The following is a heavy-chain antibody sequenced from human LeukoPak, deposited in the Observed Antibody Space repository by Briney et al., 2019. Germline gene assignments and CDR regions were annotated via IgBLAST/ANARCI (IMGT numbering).Heavy chain of an antibody. D-gene: IGHD3-9*01. CDR3: ARRVLVLRYWGH. Sequence: SETLSLTCAVYGGSFSGYYWSWIRQPPGKGLEWIGEINHSGSTNYNPSLKSRVTVSVDTSKNQFSLKLSSVTAADTAVYYCARRVLVLRYWGHWGQGTLVTVSS. V-gene: IGHV4-34*01. J-gene: IGHJ4*02. CDR1: GGSFSGYY. CDR2: INHSGST.